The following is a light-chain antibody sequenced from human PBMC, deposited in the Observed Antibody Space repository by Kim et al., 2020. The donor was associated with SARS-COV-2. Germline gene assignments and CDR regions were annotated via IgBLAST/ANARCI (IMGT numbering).Light chain of an antibody. J-gene: IGLJ3*02. Sequence: RVTISCTGSSSNIGAGYEVHWHQQDPGTVPKLLMYDNNNRPSGVPDRFSGSKSGTSASLAITGLQAEDEADYYCQSYDRSLSGWVFGGGTQLTVL. CDR2: DNN. CDR1: SSNIGAGYE. V-gene: IGLV1-40*01. CDR3: QSYDRSLSGWV.